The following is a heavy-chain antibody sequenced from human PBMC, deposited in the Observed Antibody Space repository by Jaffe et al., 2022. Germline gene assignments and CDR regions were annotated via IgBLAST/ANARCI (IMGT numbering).Heavy chain of an antibody. V-gene: IGHV3-7*01. Sequence: EVQLVESGGGLVQPGGSLRLSCAASGFTFSSYWMSWVRQAPGKGLEWVANIKQDGSEKYYVDSVKGRFTISRDNAKNSLYLQMNSLRAEDTAVYYCARDGGTHYGDYTDYWGQGTLVTVSS. J-gene: IGHJ4*02. D-gene: IGHD4-17*01. CDR2: IKQDGSEK. CDR1: GFTFSSYW. CDR3: ARDGGTHYGDYTDY.